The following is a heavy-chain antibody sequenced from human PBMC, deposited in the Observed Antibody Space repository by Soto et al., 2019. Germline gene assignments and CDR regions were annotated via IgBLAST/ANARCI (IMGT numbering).Heavy chain of an antibody. CDR3: VRDSGAKLSSS. J-gene: IGHJ4*02. Sequence: SVKVSCKASGGTFSSYRINWVRQAPGQGLEWVGGIVPIYRTADYAQKFQGRVTITADESARTFYMELRSLKSQDTAVYYCVRDSGAKLSSSWGQGTLVTVSS. V-gene: IGHV1-69*13. CDR2: IVPIYRTA. CDR1: GGTFSSYR. D-gene: IGHD6-13*01.